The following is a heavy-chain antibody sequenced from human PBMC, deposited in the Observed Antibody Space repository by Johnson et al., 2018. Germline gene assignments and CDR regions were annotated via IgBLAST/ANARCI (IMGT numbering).Heavy chain of an antibody. Sequence: VQLQESGGGLVQPGRSLRLSCAASGFTFSRYSMNWVRQAPGKGLEWVSYISSRSSTIYYADSVKGRFTISTDNAKNSLYLQMNSLRDEDTAVYYCASPPRDYYYMDVWGKGTTVTVSS. J-gene: IGHJ6*03. CDR2: ISSRSSTI. CDR3: ASPPRDYYYMDV. V-gene: IGHV3-48*02. CDR1: GFTFSRYS.